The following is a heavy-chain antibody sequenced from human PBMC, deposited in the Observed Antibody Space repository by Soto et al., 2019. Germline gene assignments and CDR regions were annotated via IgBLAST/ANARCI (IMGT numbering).Heavy chain of an antibody. CDR2: IIHSGDT. D-gene: IGHD3-16*02. Sequence: SETLCLTCTVSGGSISSDDYYWSWIHQHPGKGLEWIGEIIHSGDTNYNSSLKSRVTISVDTSKNQFSLKLSSVTAADTAVYYCARAYDYIWESYRSYAFDIWGQGTMVTVSS. CDR3: ARAYDYIWESYRSYAFDI. J-gene: IGHJ3*02. CDR1: GGSISSDDYY. V-gene: IGHV4-34*12.